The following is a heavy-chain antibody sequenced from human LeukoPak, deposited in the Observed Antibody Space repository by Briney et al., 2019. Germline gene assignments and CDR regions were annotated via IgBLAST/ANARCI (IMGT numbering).Heavy chain of an antibody. J-gene: IGHJ4*02. V-gene: IGHV1-8*01. D-gene: IGHD4-17*01. CDR1: GYTFTSYD. Sequence: ASVKVSCKASGYTFTSYDINWVRQATGQGLEWMGWMNPNSGNTGYAQKFQGRVTMTRNTSISTAYMELSSLRSEDTAVYYCARVGGDYTDFDYWGQETLVTVSS. CDR2: MNPNSGNT. CDR3: ARVGGDYTDFDY.